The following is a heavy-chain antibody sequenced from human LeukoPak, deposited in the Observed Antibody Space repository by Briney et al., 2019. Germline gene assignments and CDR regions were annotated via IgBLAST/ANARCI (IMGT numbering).Heavy chain of an antibody. V-gene: IGHV4-34*01. J-gene: IGHJ4*02. CDR2: INHGGST. D-gene: IGHD4/OR15-4a*01. Sequence: SETLSLTCAVSGGSFSGYYWSWIRQPPGKGLEWIEEINHGGSTKYNPSLQSRVTSSIDTSKNQFSLKLTSVTAADMAVYYCAGHGATWRYWGQGILVTVSS. CDR3: AGHGATWRY. CDR1: GGSFSGYY.